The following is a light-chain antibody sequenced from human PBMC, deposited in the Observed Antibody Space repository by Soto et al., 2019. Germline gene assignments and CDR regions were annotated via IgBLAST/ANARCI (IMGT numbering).Light chain of an antibody. Sequence: DLPMTQSPSSLSASVGDRVTITCRATQIISSYLNWYQQKPGKAPKLLIYAASSLESGVPSRFSGSGSGTDFTLTISSLQPEDSATYYCQQSYSTPPTFGGGTKVEIK. CDR2: AAS. CDR3: QQSYSTPPT. CDR1: QIISSY. J-gene: IGKJ4*01. V-gene: IGKV1-39*01.